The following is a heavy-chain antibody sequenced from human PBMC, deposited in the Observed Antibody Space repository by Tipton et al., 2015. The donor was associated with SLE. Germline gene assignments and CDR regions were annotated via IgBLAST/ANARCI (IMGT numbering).Heavy chain of an antibody. CDR1: GGSIRSSRHF. Sequence: TLSLTCTVSGGSIRSSRHFWGWIRQPPGKGLEWIGEVFRGGSTNYSPSLESRVTITVDMSKNQFSLRLISVTAADTAVYFCARGYCSDGVCYGFGFFDYWGQGNLVTVSS. V-gene: IGHV4-39*07. J-gene: IGHJ4*02. CDR3: ARGYCSDGVCYGFGFFDY. D-gene: IGHD2-8*01. CDR2: VFRGGST.